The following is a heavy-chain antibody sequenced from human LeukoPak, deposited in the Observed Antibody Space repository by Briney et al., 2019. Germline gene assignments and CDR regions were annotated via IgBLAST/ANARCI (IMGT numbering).Heavy chain of an antibody. CDR3: AREASDFGDYRHDF. Sequence: GGSLRLSCAASGFTFSSYAMSWVRQAPGKGLEWVSSMSGSAGSTYYADSVKGRFTISRDNSKNTLYLQMYGLRAEDTAVYYCAREASDFGDYRHDFWGQGTLVTVSS. V-gene: IGHV3-23*01. CDR1: GFTFSSYA. J-gene: IGHJ4*02. CDR2: MSGSAGST. D-gene: IGHD4-17*01.